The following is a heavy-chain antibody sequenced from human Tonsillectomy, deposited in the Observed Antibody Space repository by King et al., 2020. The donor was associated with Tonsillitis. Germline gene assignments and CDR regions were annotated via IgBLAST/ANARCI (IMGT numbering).Heavy chain of an antibody. CDR2: IYYGGST. CDR3: ARDAWIAAAGGYGLDV. V-gene: IGHV4-59*01. Sequence: VQLQESGPGLVKPSETLSLTCTVSGGSISSYYWSWIRQPPGKGLEWIGYIYYGGSTNYNPALKSRVTISVDTFKNQFSLKLSSVTAADTAVYYCARDAWIAAAGGYGLDVWGQGTTVTVSS. CDR1: GGSISSYY. J-gene: IGHJ6*02. D-gene: IGHD6-13*01.